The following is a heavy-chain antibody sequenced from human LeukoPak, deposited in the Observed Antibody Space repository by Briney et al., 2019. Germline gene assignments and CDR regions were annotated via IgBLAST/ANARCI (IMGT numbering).Heavy chain of an antibody. CDR1: GGSLSNYA. CDR2: IIPVLSTT. Sequence: SVKVSCKTSGGSLSNYAFNRVRQAPGQGLEWMGGIIPVLSTTNYAQKFQGRVTITTDESTNTAYMEMSSLTSEDTAVYFCANSSTTLNVFGPWGQGTLVTVSS. D-gene: IGHD2-2*01. J-gene: IGHJ5*02. CDR3: ANSSTTLNVFGP. V-gene: IGHV1-69*05.